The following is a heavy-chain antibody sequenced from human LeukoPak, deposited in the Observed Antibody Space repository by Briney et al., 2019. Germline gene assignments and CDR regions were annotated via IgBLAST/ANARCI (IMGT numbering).Heavy chain of an antibody. D-gene: IGHD6-19*01. CDR1: GFTFSSYW. V-gene: IGHV3-43D*03. CDR3: AKDIHIGHGSGWPES. CDR2: ITWDGGST. Sequence: PGGSLRLSCGVSGFTFSSYWISWVLQAPGNGLEWFSHITWDGGSTYYAGSVKGRFTISRDNSKNSLYLQMNSLGAEDTALYYCAKDIHIGHGSGWPESWGQGTLVTVSS. J-gene: IGHJ5*02.